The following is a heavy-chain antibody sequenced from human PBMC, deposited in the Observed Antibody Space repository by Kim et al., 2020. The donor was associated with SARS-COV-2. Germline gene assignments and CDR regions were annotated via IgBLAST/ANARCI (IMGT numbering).Heavy chain of an antibody. Sequence: ASVKVSCKASGYTFSDYAIHWVRQAPGQGLEWIGWINAGTGNIRYSQNFQGRVTITRDTIASTAYMELNNLRSEDSAVYYCARDRNAMDVWGRGTTVTVSS. CDR1: GYTFSDYA. V-gene: IGHV1-3*01. CDR2: INAGTGNI. J-gene: IGHJ6*02. CDR3: ARDRNAMDV.